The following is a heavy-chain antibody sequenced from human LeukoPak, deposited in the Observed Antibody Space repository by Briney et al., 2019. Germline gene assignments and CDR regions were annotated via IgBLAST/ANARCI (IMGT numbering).Heavy chain of an antibody. Sequence: GGSLRLSCAASGFTVSSNYMSWVRQAPGKGLEWVSVIYSGGSTYYADSVKGRFTISRDNSKNTLYLQMNSLRAEDTAVYYCAREGYYYGSGSYYNYYFDYWGQGTLVTVSS. J-gene: IGHJ4*02. V-gene: IGHV3-66*01. D-gene: IGHD3-10*01. CDR3: AREGYYYGSGSYYNYYFDY. CDR1: GFTVSSNY. CDR2: IYSGGST.